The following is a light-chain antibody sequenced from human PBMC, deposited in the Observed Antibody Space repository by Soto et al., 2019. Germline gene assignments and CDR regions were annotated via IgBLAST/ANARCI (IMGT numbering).Light chain of an antibody. Sequence: DIQLTQSPSFLSASVGDRVTITCRASQGISSYLAWYQQKPGKAPKLLIYAASTWQSGVPSRFXGRGSGKEFTLPISSRQPEDFATYYCQQLNNYPALTFGGGTKVEIK. CDR2: AAS. CDR1: QGISSY. V-gene: IGKV1-9*01. J-gene: IGKJ4*01. CDR3: QQLNNYPALT.